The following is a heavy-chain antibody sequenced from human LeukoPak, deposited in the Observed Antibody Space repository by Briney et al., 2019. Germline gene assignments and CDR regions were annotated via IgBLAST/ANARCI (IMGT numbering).Heavy chain of an antibody. J-gene: IGHJ3*02. CDR1: GYTFTSYD. D-gene: IGHD3-10*01. V-gene: IGHV1-8*02. Sequence: ASVKVSCKASGYTFTSYDINWVRQATGQGLEWMGWLNPNSGNTDYAQKFQGRVTMTRDTSISTAYMELSRLRSDDTAVYYCAKNVWFGESSDAFDIWGQGTMITVSS. CDR2: LNPNSGNT. CDR3: AKNVWFGESSDAFDI.